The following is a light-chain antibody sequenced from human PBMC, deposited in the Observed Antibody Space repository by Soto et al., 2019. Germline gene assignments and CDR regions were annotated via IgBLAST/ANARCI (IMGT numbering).Light chain of an antibody. Sequence: EIVWPQSPGTLSLSPGERATLSCRASQSVSSSYLAWYQQKPGQAPRLLIYGASSRATGIPDRFSGSGSGTDFTLTISRLEPEDFAVYYCQQYGSSGYTFGQGTKLEIK. CDR3: QQYGSSGYT. V-gene: IGKV3-20*01. J-gene: IGKJ2*01. CDR2: GAS. CDR1: QSVSSSY.